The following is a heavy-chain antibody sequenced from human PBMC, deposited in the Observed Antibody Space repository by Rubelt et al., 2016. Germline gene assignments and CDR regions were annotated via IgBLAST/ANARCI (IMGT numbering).Heavy chain of an antibody. CDR3: AKDWVGWELLPAY. V-gene: IGHV3-30*02. CDR1: GFTFSTYG. J-gene: IGHJ4*02. CDR2: IRYDGSNK. Sequence: QVQLVESGGGVVQPGRSLRLSCAASGFTFSTYGMHWVRQAPGKGLEWVAFIRYDGSNKHYADSVEGRFTISRDNSKNTLYLQMNSLRAEDTAVYYCAKDWVGWELLPAYWGQGTLVTVSS. D-gene: IGHD1-26*01.